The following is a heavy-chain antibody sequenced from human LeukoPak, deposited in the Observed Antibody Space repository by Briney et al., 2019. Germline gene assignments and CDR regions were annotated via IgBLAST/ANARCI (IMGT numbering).Heavy chain of an antibody. D-gene: IGHD4-17*01. J-gene: IGHJ4*02. CDR3: ARLVTDYGDSHYFVS. Sequence: SETLSLTCTVSGASISSDSWNWIRQSPGKGLEWIGYIYYSGSSKNNPSLKSRLTISIDTSRNQFSLKLTSATPADTAVYFCARLVTDYGDSHYFVSWGQGALVTVSS. V-gene: IGHV4-59*08. CDR1: GASISSDS. CDR2: IYYSGSS.